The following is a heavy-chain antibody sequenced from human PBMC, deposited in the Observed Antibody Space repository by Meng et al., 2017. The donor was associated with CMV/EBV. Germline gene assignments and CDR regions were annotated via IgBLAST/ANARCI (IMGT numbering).Heavy chain of an antibody. J-gene: IGHJ4*02. CDR3: ARGPPFFDGYNYNFDY. Sequence: ASVKVSCKASGGTFSSYAISWVRQAPGQGLEWMGWISAYNGNTNYAQKLQGRVTMTTDTSTSTAYMELRSLRSDDTAVYYCARGPPFFDGYNYNFDYWGQGTLVTVSS. CDR2: ISAYNGNT. CDR1: GGTFSSYA. V-gene: IGHV1-18*01. D-gene: IGHD5-24*01.